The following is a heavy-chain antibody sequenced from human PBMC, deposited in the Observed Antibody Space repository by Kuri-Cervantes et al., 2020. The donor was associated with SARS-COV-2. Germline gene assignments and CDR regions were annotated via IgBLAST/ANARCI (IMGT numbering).Heavy chain of an antibody. D-gene: IGHD6-19*01. CDR2: ISSSGSTI. V-gene: IGHV3-11*04. J-gene: IGHJ4*02. CDR3: ARVDPPLIDSSGLTGIDY. CDR1: GFTFSDYY. Sequence: GGSLRLSCAASGFTFSDYYMSWIRQAPGKGLEWVSYISSSGSTIYYADSVKGRFTISRDNAKNSLYLQMNSLRAEDTAVYYCARVDPPLIDSSGLTGIDYWGQGALVTVS.